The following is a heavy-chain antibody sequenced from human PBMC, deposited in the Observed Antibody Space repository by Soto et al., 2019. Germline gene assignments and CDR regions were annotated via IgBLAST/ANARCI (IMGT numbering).Heavy chain of an antibody. CDR3: AHAYGGRSLY. CDR1: GFSLTTDRVG. D-gene: IGHD1-26*01. V-gene: IGHV2-5*02. Sequence: QITLKESGPTLVKPTQTLTLTCTFSGFSLTTDRVGVGWIRQPPGEALEWLAVIYWDDSKTYRPSLETRLTITKDASETQVALTMPNMDSLDTATYYCAHAYGGRSLYWGQGTLVTVSS. CDR2: IYWDDSK. J-gene: IGHJ4*02.